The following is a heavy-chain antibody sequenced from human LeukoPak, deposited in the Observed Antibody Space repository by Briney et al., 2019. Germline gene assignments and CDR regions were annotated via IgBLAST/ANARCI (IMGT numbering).Heavy chain of an antibody. V-gene: IGHV4-31*03. J-gene: IGHJ3*02. Sequence: SETLPLTCTVSGGSISSGGYYWSWIRQHPGKGLEWIGYIYYSGSTYYNPSLKSRVTISVDTSKNQFSLKLSSVTAADTAVYYCARGGRGGYYYDSSALLGAFDIWGQGTMVTVSS. CDR1: GGSISSGGYY. CDR3: ARGGRGGYYYDSSALLGAFDI. D-gene: IGHD3-22*01. CDR2: IYYSGST.